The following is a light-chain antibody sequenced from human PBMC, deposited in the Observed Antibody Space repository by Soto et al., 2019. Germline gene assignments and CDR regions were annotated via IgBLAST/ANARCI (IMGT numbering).Light chain of an antibody. CDR1: QSISSW. J-gene: IGKJ5*01. Sequence: EIHMTQSPSTRSASVADRVTITCRASQSISSWLAWYQQKPGKAPKLLIYDASSLESGVPSRFSGSGSGTEFTLTISSLQPDDFATYYCQQYNSYSITFGQGTRLEIK. CDR2: DAS. V-gene: IGKV1-5*01. CDR3: QQYNSYSIT.